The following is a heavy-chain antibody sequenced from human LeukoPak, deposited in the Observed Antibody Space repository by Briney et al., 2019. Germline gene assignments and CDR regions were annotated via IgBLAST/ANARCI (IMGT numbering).Heavy chain of an antibody. J-gene: IGHJ6*02. CDR2: IIPILGIA. CDR3: ARDPRGYSGYDYSCYGMDV. V-gene: IGHV1-69*04. Sequence: ASVKVSCKASGGTFSSYAISWVRQAPGQGLQWMGRIIPILGIANYAQKFQGRVTITADKSTSTAYMELSSLRSEDTAVYYGARDPRGYSGYDYSCYGMDVWGQGTTVTVSS. CDR1: GGTFSSYA. D-gene: IGHD5-12*01.